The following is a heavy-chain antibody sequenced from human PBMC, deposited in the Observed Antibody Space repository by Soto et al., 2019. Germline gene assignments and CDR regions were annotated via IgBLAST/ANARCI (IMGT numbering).Heavy chain of an antibody. CDR2: ISAYNGNT. CDR3: ARDLYEAFDYGDHETSAD. J-gene: IGHJ4*02. Sequence: GASVKVSCKASGYTFTSYGISWVRQAPGQGLEWMGWISAYNGNTNYAQKLQGRVTMTTDTSTSTAYMELRSLRSDDTAVYYCARDLYEAFDYGDHETSADWGQGTLVTVSP. V-gene: IGHV1-18*01. CDR1: GYTFTSYG. D-gene: IGHD4-17*01.